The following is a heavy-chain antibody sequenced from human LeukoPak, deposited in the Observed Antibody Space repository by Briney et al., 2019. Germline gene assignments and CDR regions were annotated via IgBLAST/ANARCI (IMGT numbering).Heavy chain of an antibody. CDR2: IYYSGST. D-gene: IGHD3-22*01. Sequence: SETLSLTCTASGGSLSSRSTSYWSWIRQPPGKGLEWIGSIYYSGSTYYNPSLKSRVTISVDTSKNQFSLKLSSVTAADTAVYYCARHWGGHYYDSSGYYYGFDYWGQGTLVTVSS. CDR3: ARHWGGHYYDSSGYYYGFDY. J-gene: IGHJ4*02. CDR1: GGSLSSRSTSY. V-gene: IGHV4-39*01.